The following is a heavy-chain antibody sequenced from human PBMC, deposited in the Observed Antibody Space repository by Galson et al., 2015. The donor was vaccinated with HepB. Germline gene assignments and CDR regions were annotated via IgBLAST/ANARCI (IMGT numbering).Heavy chain of an antibody. V-gene: IGHV3-49*03. CDR1: GFTFGDYA. CDR2: IRSKAYGGTT. Sequence: SLRLSCAASGFTFGDYAMSWFRQAPGKGLEWVGFIRSKAYGGTTEYAASVKGRFTISRDDSKSIAYLQMNSLKTEDTAVYYCTNIVVVPAAALISYYYYGMDVWGQGTTVTVSS. CDR3: TNIVVVPAAALISYYYYGMDV. J-gene: IGHJ6*02. D-gene: IGHD2-2*01.